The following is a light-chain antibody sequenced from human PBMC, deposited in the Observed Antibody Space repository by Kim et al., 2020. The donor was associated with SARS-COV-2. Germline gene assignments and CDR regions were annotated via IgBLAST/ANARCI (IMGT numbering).Light chain of an antibody. Sequence: LSRGERASLPCRASQSVISSYLAWYQHKPGQAPRLLIFGASSRATGIPDRFSGSGSGTDFTLTISGLEPEDFAVYYCQQYGSSLYTFGQGTKLEI. CDR1: QSVISSY. J-gene: IGKJ2*01. V-gene: IGKV3-20*01. CDR3: QQYGSSLYT. CDR2: GAS.